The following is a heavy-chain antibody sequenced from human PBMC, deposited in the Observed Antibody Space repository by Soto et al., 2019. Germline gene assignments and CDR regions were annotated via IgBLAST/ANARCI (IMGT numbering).Heavy chain of an antibody. D-gene: IGHD6-19*01. J-gene: IGHJ5*02. Sequence: XGSLRLFCAASGFTFNSYWMHWVRQAPGKGLMWVSYINTDVSSSRYADSVKGRFTISRDNAKNTLFLQMDSLTAEDTAVYYCERDRGQWGAWFDPWGPGNPGHRLL. CDR1: GFTFNSYW. CDR2: INTDVSSS. CDR3: ERDRGQWGAWFDP. V-gene: IGHV3-74*01.